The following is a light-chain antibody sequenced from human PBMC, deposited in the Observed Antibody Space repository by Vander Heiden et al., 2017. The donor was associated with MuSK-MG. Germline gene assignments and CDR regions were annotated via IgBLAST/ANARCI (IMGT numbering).Light chain of an antibody. CDR3: QQYYSPPFT. J-gene: IGKJ3*01. V-gene: IGKV4-1*01. CDR1: QSVLYTSNNKNY. Sequence: MTQSPDSLGVSLGERATINCKSSQSVLYTSNNKNYLAWYQQKPGQPPKLLIYWASTRQSGVPERFSGSGSGTDFTLTINNLQGEDVAVYSCQQYYSPPFTFGPGTTLDIK. CDR2: WAS.